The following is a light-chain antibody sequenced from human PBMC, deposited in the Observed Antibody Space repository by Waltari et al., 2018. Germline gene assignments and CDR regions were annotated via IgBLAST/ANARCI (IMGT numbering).Light chain of an antibody. CDR1: SSNIGLNY. Sequence: QSVLTQPPSVSGTPGQSVTISCSGGSSNIGLNYFSWYQQLPGMAPKLLMYRINERPSGVPDRFSGSKSGTTASLAISGLRSEDEADYYCAAWDDSLSGPLFGGGTKLTVL. V-gene: IGLV1-47*01. CDR3: AAWDDSLSGPL. CDR2: RIN. J-gene: IGLJ3*02.